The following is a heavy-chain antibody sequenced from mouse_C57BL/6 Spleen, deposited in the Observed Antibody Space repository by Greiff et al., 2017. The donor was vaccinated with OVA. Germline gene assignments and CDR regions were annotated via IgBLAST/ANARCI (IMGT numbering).Heavy chain of an antibody. V-gene: IGHV1-26*01. J-gene: IGHJ2*01. Sequence: VQLQQSGPELVKPGASVKISCKASGYTFTDYYMNWVKQSHGKSLEWIGDINPNNGGTSYNQKFKGKATLTVDKSSSTAYMELRSLTSEDSAVYYCARRHYGSSYFDYWGQGTTLTVSS. CDR1: GYTFTDYY. D-gene: IGHD1-1*01. CDR3: ARRHYGSSYFDY. CDR2: INPNNGGT.